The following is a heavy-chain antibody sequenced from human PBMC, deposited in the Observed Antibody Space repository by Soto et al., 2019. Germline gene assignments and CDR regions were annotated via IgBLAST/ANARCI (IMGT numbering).Heavy chain of an antibody. J-gene: IGHJ5*02. CDR3: ARGPPFDP. CDR1: GGSINNYY. V-gene: IGHV4-4*07. Sequence: QVQLQESGPGLVRPSETLSLTCTVSGGSINNYYWSWIRLPAGKGLEWIGRVYTSGSTNYNPSLKNRVTVSVDRPNNQFSLRVSSVTAADTAIYYCARGPPFDPWGQGTLVTVSS. CDR2: VYTSGST.